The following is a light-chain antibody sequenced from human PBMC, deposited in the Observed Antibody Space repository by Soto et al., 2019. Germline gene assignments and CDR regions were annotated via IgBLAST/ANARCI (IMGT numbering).Light chain of an antibody. V-gene: IGLV1-44*01. CDR2: NTN. Sequence: QSVLTQPPSASGTPGQRVTISCSGSSSNIGGHTVNWYQQLPGTAPSILIYNTNQRPSGVPDRSSGSSSSTSASLAIGGLQSDEDADYFCAAWDDSMNVLFGGGTKLTVL. J-gene: IGLJ2*01. CDR3: AAWDDSMNVL. CDR1: SSNIGGHT.